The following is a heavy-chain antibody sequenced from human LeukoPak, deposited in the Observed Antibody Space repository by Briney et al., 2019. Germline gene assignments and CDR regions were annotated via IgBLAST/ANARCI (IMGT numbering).Heavy chain of an antibody. CDR1: GGSISSGGYY. V-gene: IGHV4-31*03. D-gene: IGHD6-13*01. Sequence: KPSQTLSLTCTVSGGSISSGGYYWSWIRQHPGKGLEWIGYIYYSGSTYYNPFLKSRVTISVDTSKNQFSLKLSSVTAADTAVYYCARGAIAAAGQFDYWGQGTLVTVSS. CDR3: ARGAIAAAGQFDY. J-gene: IGHJ4*02. CDR2: IYYSGST.